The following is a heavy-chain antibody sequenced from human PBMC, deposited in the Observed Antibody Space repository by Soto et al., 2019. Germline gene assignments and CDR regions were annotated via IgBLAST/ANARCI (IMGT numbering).Heavy chain of an antibody. CDR1: GYTFTSYG. CDR3: ARESDYDFWSGYPYWYYGMDV. J-gene: IGHJ6*02. Sequence: ASVKVSCKASGYTFTSYGISWVRQAPGQGLEWMGWISAYNGNTNYAQKLQGRVTMTTDTSTSTAYMELRSLRSDDTAVYYCARESDYDFWSGYPYWYYGMDVWG. CDR2: ISAYNGNT. V-gene: IGHV1-18*04. D-gene: IGHD3-3*01.